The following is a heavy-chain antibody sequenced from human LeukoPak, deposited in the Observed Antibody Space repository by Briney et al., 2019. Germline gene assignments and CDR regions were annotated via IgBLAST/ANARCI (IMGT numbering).Heavy chain of an antibody. Sequence: GGSLRLSCAASGSTFISYGMSWVRQAPGKGLEWVSAIRGSGGSTYYADSVKGRFTISRDNSKNTLYLQMNSLKAEDTAVYYCAKDRSGSARVFDYWGQGTLVTVSS. CDR2: IRGSGGST. V-gene: IGHV3-23*01. J-gene: IGHJ4*02. CDR3: AKDRSGSARVFDY. CDR1: GSTFISYG. D-gene: IGHD6-19*01.